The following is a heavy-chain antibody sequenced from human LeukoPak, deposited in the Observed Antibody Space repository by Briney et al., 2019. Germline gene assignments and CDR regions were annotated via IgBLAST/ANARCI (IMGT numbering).Heavy chain of an antibody. D-gene: IGHD1-26*01. V-gene: IGHV3-74*01. CDR2: INSDGSTT. J-gene: IGHJ4*02. Sequence: GGSLRLSCVVSGFSFSNYWMHWVRQAPGKGLVWVSRINSDGSTTSYAASVKGRFTISRDNAKNTLYLQMNSLRAEDTAVYYCARGIVGPTGDYWGQGTLVTVSS. CDR1: GFSFSNYW. CDR3: ARGIVGPTGDY.